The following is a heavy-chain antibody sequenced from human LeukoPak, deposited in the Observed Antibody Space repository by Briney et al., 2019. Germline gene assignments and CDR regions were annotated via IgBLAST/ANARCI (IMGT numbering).Heavy chain of an antibody. CDR2: MWYDGSNK. CDR3: GRDPGNWEVANFDY. Sequence: GGSLRPSCAASGFTFSSYGMHWVRQAPGKGLEWVAVMWYDGSNKYYGDSVKGRFTISRDNSKNTVYLQMNSLRAEDTAVYYCGRDPGNWEVANFDYWGQGTLVTVPS. V-gene: IGHV3-33*01. CDR1: GFTFSSYG. D-gene: IGHD1-26*01. J-gene: IGHJ4*02.